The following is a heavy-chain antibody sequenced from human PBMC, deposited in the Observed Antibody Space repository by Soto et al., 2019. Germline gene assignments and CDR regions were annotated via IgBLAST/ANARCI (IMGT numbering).Heavy chain of an antibody. CDR2: IWYDGSNK. D-gene: IGHD6-19*01. Sequence: SLRLSCAASGFTFSSYGMHWVRQAPGKGLEWVAVIWYDGSNKYYADSVKGRFTISRDNSKNTLYLQMNSLRAEDTAVYYCARDGRGLGNYYYYGMDVWGQGTTVTVSS. J-gene: IGHJ6*02. CDR3: ARDGRGLGNYYYYGMDV. CDR1: GFTFSSYG. V-gene: IGHV3-33*01.